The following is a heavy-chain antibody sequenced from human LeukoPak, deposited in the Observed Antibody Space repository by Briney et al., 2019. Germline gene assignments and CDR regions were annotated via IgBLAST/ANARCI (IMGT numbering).Heavy chain of an antibody. V-gene: IGHV1-69*04. CDR2: IIPIFGIA. CDR3: ARDVEMATSYYGMDV. D-gene: IGHD5-24*01. CDR1: GGTFSSYA. J-gene: IGHJ6*02. Sequence: ASVKVSCKASGGTFSSYAISWVRQAPGQGLEWMGRIIPIFGIANYAQKFQGRVTITADKSTSTAYMELSSLRSEDTAVYYCARDVEMATSYYGMDVWGQGTTVTVSS.